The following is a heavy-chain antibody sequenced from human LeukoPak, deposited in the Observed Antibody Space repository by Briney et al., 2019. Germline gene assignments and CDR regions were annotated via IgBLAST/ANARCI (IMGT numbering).Heavy chain of an antibody. Sequence: PGGSLRLSCAASGFTFSSYGMHWVRQAPGKGLEWVAFIRYDGSNKYYADSVKGRFTISRDNSKNTLYLQMNILRAEDTAVYYCAKDGRSSSGWSSVDYFDYWGQGTLVTVSS. D-gene: IGHD6-19*01. CDR2: IRYDGSNK. J-gene: IGHJ4*02. CDR1: GFTFSSYG. V-gene: IGHV3-30*02. CDR3: AKDGRSSSGWSSVDYFDY.